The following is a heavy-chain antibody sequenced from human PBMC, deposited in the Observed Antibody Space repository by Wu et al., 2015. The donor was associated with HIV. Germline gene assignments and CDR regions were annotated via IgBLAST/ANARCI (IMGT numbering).Heavy chain of an antibody. D-gene: IGHD3-10*01. J-gene: IGHJ4*02. CDR3: TRDPQGIWFGDLLLDY. Sequence: QVQLVQSGAEVKKPGASVKVSCKASGYTFTGYYMHWVRQAPGQGLEWMGWINPNSGGTNYAEKFQDRVTVTRDTSISTAYMEVSRLRSDDTAVYYCTRDPQGIWFGDLLLDYWGQGTLVTVSS. CDR1: GYTFTGYY. V-gene: IGHV1-2*02. CDR2: INPNSGGT.